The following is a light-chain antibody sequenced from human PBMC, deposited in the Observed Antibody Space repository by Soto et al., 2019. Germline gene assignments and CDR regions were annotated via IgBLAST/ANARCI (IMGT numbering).Light chain of an antibody. CDR3: QQSYSSPWT. CDR2: ADS. J-gene: IGKJ1*01. V-gene: IGKV1-39*01. Sequence: IQMTQSPSSLSASVRDSATITYRASQNIRNYLNWHQKTRGGAPKLIIYADSSLQSGVPSWCSGGGSGNDFTLTSTRLQPDVFATYYCQQSYSSPWTFGQGTKVDIK. CDR1: QNIRNY.